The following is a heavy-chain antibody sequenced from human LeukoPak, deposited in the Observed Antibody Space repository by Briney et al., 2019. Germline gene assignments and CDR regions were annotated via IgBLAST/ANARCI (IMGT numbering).Heavy chain of an antibody. Sequence: GGSLRLSCAASGFTFSSYAMNWVRQAPGKGLEWVSAISGSGGSTYYADSVKGRFTISRDNSKNTLYLQMNSLRAEDTAVYYCAKDRVVATDLNFDYWGQGTLVTVSS. J-gene: IGHJ4*02. V-gene: IGHV3-23*01. D-gene: IGHD5-12*01. CDR2: ISGSGGST. CDR3: AKDRVVATDLNFDY. CDR1: GFTFSSYA.